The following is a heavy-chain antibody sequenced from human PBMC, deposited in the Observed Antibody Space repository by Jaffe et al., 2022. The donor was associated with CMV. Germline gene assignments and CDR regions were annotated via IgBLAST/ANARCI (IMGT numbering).Heavy chain of an antibody. V-gene: IGHV1-69*09. D-gene: IGHD5-18*01. CDR3: ARAPTAWIQLWDY. Sequence: QVQLVQSGAEVKKPGSSVKVSCKASGGTFSSYAISWVRQAPGQGLEWMGRIIPILGIANYAQKFQGRVTITADKSTSTAYMELSSLRSEDTAVYYCARAPTAWIQLWDYWGQGTLVTVSS. CDR2: IIPILGIA. CDR1: GGTFSSYA. J-gene: IGHJ4*02.